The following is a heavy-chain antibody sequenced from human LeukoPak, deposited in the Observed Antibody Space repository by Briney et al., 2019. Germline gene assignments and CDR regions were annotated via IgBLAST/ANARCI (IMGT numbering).Heavy chain of an antibody. V-gene: IGHV3-53*01. J-gene: IGHJ4*02. CDR1: ELTLSSNY. D-gene: IGHD3-22*01. CDR3: AKTVYYYDSSGYRPLHDY. Sequence: GGSLRLSCAASELTLSSNYMSWIRQAPGRGLEWVSFIYSGGSTYYADSVKGRFTISRDNSKNTLYLQMNSLRAEDTAVYYCAKTVYYYDSSGYRPLHDYWGQGTLVTVSS. CDR2: IYSGGST.